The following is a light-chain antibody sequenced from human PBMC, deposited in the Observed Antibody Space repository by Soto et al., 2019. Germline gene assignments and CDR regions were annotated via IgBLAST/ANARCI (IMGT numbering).Light chain of an antibody. CDR3: CSYAGSRDV. V-gene: IGLV2-11*01. Sequence: QSALTQPRSVSGSPGQSVTISCTGTSSDVGGYNYVSCYQQHPGKAPKLMIYDVSKRPSGVPDRFSGSKSGNTASLTISGLQAEDEADYYCCSYAGSRDVFGTGTKLTVL. CDR1: SSDVGGYNY. CDR2: DVS. J-gene: IGLJ1*01.